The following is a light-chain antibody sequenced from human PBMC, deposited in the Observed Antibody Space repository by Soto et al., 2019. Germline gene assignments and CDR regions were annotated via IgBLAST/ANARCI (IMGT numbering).Light chain of an antibody. CDR2: DAS. J-gene: IGKJ4*01. V-gene: IGKV3-11*01. Sequence: EIVLTQSPATLSLSPGERATLSCRASQSVSSYLAWYQQKPGQSPRLLIYDASIRAPGIPARFSGSASATDFTLKISSLEPEDFAVYYCQQRGSWPLTFGGGTKVEIK. CDR1: QSVSSY. CDR3: QQRGSWPLT.